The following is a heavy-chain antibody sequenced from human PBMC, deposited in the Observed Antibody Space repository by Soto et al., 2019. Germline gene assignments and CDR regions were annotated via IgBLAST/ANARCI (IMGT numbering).Heavy chain of an antibody. CDR3: ARDSKLRQTYCDYCDGMAV. CDR1: GGSISSGGYY. CDR2: IYYSGST. J-gene: IGHJ6*02. D-gene: IGHD2-21*01. V-gene: IGHV4-31*03. Sequence: SETLSLTCTVSGGSISSGGYYWSWIRHHPGKGLEWIGYIYYSGSTYYNPSLKSRVTISVDTSKNQFSLKLSSVTAADTAVYYCARDSKLRQTYCDYCDGMAVWGQGTTVPVSS.